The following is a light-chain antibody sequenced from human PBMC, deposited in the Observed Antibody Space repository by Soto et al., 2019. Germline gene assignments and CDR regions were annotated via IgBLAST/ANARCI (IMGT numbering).Light chain of an antibody. V-gene: IGLV2-8*01. CDR3: KSYAGSNTYV. CDR2: EVV. CDR1: KSDIGVYDF. J-gene: IGLJ1*01. Sequence: QSALTQPPSASGSPGQSVTISCTGTKSDIGVYDFVSWYQHHPGKAPRLIIYEVVQRPSGVPDRFSGSKSGNTASLTVSGLQAADEAHYFCKSYAGSNTYVFGSGIKV.